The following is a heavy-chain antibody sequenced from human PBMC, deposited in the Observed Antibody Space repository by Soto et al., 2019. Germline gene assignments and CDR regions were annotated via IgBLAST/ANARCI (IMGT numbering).Heavy chain of an antibody. V-gene: IGHV3-23*01. CDR2: ISGSGGST. D-gene: IGHD6-13*01. CDR1: GFTFSSYA. Sequence: GGSLRLSCAASGFTFSSYAMSWVRQAPGKGLEWVSAISGSGGSTYYADSVKGRFTISRDNSKNTLYLQMNSLRAEDTAVYYCAKGRLAAVGYWVDYWGHGTLVTVS. CDR3: AKGRLAAVGYWVDY. J-gene: IGHJ4*01.